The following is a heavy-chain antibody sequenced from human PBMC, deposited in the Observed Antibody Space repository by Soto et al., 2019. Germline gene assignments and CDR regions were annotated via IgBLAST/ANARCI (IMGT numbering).Heavy chain of an antibody. V-gene: IGHV1-3*01. CDR2: INAGNGNT. Sequence: QVQLVQSGAEVKKPGASVKVSCKASGYTFTSYAMHWVRQAPGQRLEWMGWINAGNGNTKYSQKFQGRVTITRDTAASTAYMELSSLRSEDTAVYYCAGDPYDFWSGYYEWFDPWGQGTLVTVSS. CDR3: AGDPYDFWSGYYEWFDP. D-gene: IGHD3-3*01. J-gene: IGHJ5*02. CDR1: GYTFTSYA.